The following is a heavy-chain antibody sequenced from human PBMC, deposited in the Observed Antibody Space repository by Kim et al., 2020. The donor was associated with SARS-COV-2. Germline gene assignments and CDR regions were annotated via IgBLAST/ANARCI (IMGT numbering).Heavy chain of an antibody. Sequence: YYADSVKGRFTISRDNSKNTLYLQMNSLRAEDTVVYYCASSSSSWYGFDYWGQGTLVTVSS. V-gene: IGHV3-53*01. J-gene: IGHJ4*02. D-gene: IGHD6-13*01. CDR3: ASSSSSWYGFDY.